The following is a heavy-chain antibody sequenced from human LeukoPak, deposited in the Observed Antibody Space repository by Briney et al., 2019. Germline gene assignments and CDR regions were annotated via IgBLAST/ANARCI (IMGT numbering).Heavy chain of an antibody. Sequence: ASVLVSCKASGYTFTGYYMHWVRQAPGQGLEWMGWINPNGGGTTYAQKFQARVTMARDTSITTVHMELSSLRSDDTAVYYCARDRGNSGNYFRYWGQGTLVTVSS. J-gene: IGHJ4*02. D-gene: IGHD2/OR15-2a*01. CDR3: ARDRGNSGNYFRY. CDR2: INPNGGGT. V-gene: IGHV1-2*02. CDR1: GYTFTGYY.